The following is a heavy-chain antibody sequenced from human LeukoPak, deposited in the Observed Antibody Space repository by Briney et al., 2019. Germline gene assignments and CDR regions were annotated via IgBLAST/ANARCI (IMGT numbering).Heavy chain of an antibody. V-gene: IGHV3-7*01. CDR3: ARNSPERGYSYGPLDNYFDY. CDR1: GFIFDDYD. J-gene: IGHJ4*02. Sequence: PGGSLRLSCAASGFIFDDYDMNWVRQAPGKGLEWVANIEQDGSEKYYVDSVKGRFTISRDNAKNSLYLQMNSLRAEDTAVYYCARNSPERGYSYGPLDNYFDYWGQGALVTVSS. D-gene: IGHD5-18*01. CDR2: IEQDGSEK.